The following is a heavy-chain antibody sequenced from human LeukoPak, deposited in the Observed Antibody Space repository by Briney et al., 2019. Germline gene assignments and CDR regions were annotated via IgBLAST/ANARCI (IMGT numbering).Heavy chain of an antibody. V-gene: IGHV4-39*07. Sequence: SETLSLTCSVSGGSISSSSFYWGWIRQPPGMGLEWIGSISYSGSTYYNPSLKSRVTISVDTSKNQFSLKLSSVTAADTAVYYCATTTIRLGYWGQGTLVTVSS. J-gene: IGHJ4*02. CDR3: ATTTIRLGY. CDR2: ISYSGST. D-gene: IGHD1-26*01. CDR1: GGSISSSSFY.